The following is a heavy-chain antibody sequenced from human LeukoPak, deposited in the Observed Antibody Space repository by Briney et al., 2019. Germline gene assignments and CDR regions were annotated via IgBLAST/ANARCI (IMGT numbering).Heavy chain of an antibody. CDR2: IRSKAYGGTT. D-gene: IGHD6-19*01. J-gene: IGHJ4*02. Sequence: GGSLRLSCTASGFTFGDYAMSWVRQAPGKGLEWVGFIRSKAYGGTTEYAASVKGRFTISRDDSKSIAYLQMNSLKTEDTAVYYCTRQRGYSSGCLDYWGQGTPVTVSS. CDR3: TRQRGYSSGCLDY. CDR1: GFTFGDYA. V-gene: IGHV3-49*04.